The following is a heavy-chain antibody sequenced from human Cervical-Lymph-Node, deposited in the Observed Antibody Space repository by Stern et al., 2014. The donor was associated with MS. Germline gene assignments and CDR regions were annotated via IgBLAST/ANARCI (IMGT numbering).Heavy chain of an antibody. Sequence: QLQESGPGLVKPSQTLSLACTVPAGSIRSRGYYWSWIRQHPGKRLEWIGYMYDSGSTYYNPSLKSRVTISGDTSKNQFSLKLRSVTAADTAVYYCARETDHGDNYYFDYWGQGTLVTVSS. V-gene: IGHV4-31*03. D-gene: IGHD4-17*01. CDR3: ARETDHGDNYYFDY. CDR1: AGSIRSRGYY. CDR2: MYDSGST. J-gene: IGHJ4*02.